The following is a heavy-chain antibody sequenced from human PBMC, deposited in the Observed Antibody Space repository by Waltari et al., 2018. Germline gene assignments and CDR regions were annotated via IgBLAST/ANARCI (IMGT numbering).Heavy chain of an antibody. CDR2: IYWNDDE. J-gene: IGHJ3*01. D-gene: IGHD3-10*01. V-gene: IGHV2-5*01. CDR1: GFPLSNSGVG. CDR3: ARAKIGSNTWFGEHAFDF. Sequence: QITLKESGPTLVKPTPTLTLTCTFSGFPLSNSGVGVGWIRQSPGEALECLALIYWNDDETYSPSLKTRLTIPKDTSKTQVVLTMTNMDPVDTGTYYCARAKIGSNTWFGEHAFDFWGQGTVVTVSS.